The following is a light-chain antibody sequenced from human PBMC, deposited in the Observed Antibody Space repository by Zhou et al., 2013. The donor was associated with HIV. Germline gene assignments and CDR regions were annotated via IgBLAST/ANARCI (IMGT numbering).Light chain of an antibody. V-gene: IGKV1-13*02. Sequence: AIQLTQSPSSLSASVGDRVTITCRASQGISSALAWYQQKPGKAPKLLIYKASSLESGVPSRFSGSGSGTEFTLTISSLQPDDFATYYCQQYRTFGQGTKVEIK. CDR2: KAS. CDR1: QGISSA. CDR3: QQYRT. J-gene: IGKJ1*01.